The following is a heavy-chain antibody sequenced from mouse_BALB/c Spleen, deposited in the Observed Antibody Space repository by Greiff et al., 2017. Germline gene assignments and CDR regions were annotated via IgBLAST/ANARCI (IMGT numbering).Heavy chain of an antibody. D-gene: IGHD2-2*01. J-gene: IGHJ3*01. V-gene: IGHV5-12-1*01. CDR1: GFAFSSYD. CDR3: ARMRLPFAY. Sequence: VQLKESGGGLVKPGGSLKLSCAASGFAFSSYDMSWVRQTPEKRLEWVAYISSGGGSTYYQDTVKGRFTISRDNAKNTLYLQMSSLKSEDTAMYYCARMRLPFAYWGQGTLVTVSA. CDR2: ISSGGGST.